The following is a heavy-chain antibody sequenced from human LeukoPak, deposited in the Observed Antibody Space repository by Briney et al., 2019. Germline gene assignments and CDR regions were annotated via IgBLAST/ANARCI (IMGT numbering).Heavy chain of an antibody. Sequence: SETLSLTCTVSGGSISSYYWSWIRQPPGKGLEWIGYIYYSGSTNYNPSLKSRVTISVDTSKNQFSLKLSSVTAADTAVYYCASYCSSTSCYLGDIWGQGTMVTVSS. CDR2: IYYSGST. CDR3: ASYCSSTSCYLGDI. V-gene: IGHV4-59*01. J-gene: IGHJ3*02. D-gene: IGHD2-2*01. CDR1: GGSISSYY.